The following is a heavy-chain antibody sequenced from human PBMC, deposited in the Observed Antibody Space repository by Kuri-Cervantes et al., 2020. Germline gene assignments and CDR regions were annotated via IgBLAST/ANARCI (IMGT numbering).Heavy chain of an antibody. CDR1: DHTFTFSGYG. Sequence: ASVKVSCKASDHTFTFSGYGISWVRQAPGQGLEWMGWISAYNGNTNYAQNLQGRVTMTRNTSISTAYMELSSLRSEDTAVYYCARGPSYYDFWSGYVTYYYYYMDVWGKGTTVTVSS. CDR3: ARGPSYYDFWSGYVTYYYYYMDV. CDR2: ISAYNGNT. D-gene: IGHD3-3*01. V-gene: IGHV1-18*01. J-gene: IGHJ6*03.